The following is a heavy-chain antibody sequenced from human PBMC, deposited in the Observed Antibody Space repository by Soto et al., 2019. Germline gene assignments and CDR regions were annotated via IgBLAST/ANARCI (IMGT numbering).Heavy chain of an antibody. D-gene: IGHD2-8*01. J-gene: IGHJ6*02. CDR1: DYTFTRYG. Sequence: GQLVQSRAELKKPGASVKVSCKASDYTFTRYGISWVRQTTGQGLEWMGWISGYNGDTNYAQKFQGRVTMTIDTSTTTAYMELRSLTSDDTAVYYCAKNGQPPYYYYGMDVWGQGTTVTVSS. CDR3: AKNGQPPYYYYGMDV. CDR2: ISGYNGDT. V-gene: IGHV1-18*01.